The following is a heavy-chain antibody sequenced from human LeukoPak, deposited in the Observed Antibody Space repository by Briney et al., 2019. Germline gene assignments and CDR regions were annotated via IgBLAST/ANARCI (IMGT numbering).Heavy chain of an antibody. Sequence: PSETLSLTCTVSGGSISTYYWSWIRQSPGKGLEWIADISASGGTNYNPSLESRVTVSIDSSTNKLRLKLSYVTAAGTAVVYCARSPHNSTWYEKWCDPWGQGTLVSVSS. CDR1: GGSISTYY. CDR3: ARSPHNSTWYEKWCDP. V-gene: IGHV4-4*08. J-gene: IGHJ5*02. CDR2: ISASGGT. D-gene: IGHD2/OR15-2a*01.